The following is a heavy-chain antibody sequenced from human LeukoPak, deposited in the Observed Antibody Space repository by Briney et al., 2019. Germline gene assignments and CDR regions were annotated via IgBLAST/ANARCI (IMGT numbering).Heavy chain of an antibody. CDR3: ARGLQWFGELLQGGQRNNNWFDP. CDR2: IFYSGST. CDR1: GGSISSSSYY. D-gene: IGHD3-10*01. Sequence: SETLSLTCSLSGGSISSSSYYWGWIRQPPGKGLEWIGNIFYSGSTYYSPSLKSRVTISIDTSRNQFSLKLNSVTAADTAVYYCARGLQWFGELLQGGQRNNNWFDPWGQGTLVTVSS. V-gene: IGHV4-39*07. J-gene: IGHJ5*02.